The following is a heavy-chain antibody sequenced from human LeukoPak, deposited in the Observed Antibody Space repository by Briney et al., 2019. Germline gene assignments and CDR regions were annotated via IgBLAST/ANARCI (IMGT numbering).Heavy chain of an antibody. D-gene: IGHD3-22*01. CDR2: INPSGGST. J-gene: IGHJ4*02. V-gene: IGHV1-46*01. Sequence: ASVKVSCKASGYTFTSYYMHWVRQAPGQGLEWMGIINPSGGSTSCAQKFQGRVTMTRDTSTSTVYMELSSLRSEDTAVYYCALGVVITHFDYWGQGALVTVSS. CDR3: ALGVVITHFDY. CDR1: GYTFTSYY.